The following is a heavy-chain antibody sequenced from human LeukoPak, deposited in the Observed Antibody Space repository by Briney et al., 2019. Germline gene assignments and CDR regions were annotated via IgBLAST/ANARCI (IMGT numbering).Heavy chain of an antibody. D-gene: IGHD6-6*01. CDR1: GFTFDDYA. CDR2: ISWNSGSI. J-gene: IGHJ5*02. V-gene: IGHV3-9*01. Sequence: GGSLRLSCAASGFTFDDYAMHWVRQAPGKGLEWVSGISWNSGSIGYADSVKGRFTISRDNAKNSLYLQMNSLRAEDTALYYCAKALEYSRSYRGNWFDPWGQGTLVTVSS. CDR3: AKALEYSRSYRGNWFDP.